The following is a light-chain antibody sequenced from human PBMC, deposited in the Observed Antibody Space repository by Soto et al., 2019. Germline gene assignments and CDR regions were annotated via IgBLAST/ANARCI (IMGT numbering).Light chain of an antibody. CDR1: SSDVGGSDY. CDR3: SSYTSSAPGVL. Sequence: QSALTQPASVSGSPGQSITISCSGTSSDVGGSDYVSWYQQHPGEAPKLMIYDVSYRPSGISNRFSGSKSGNTASLTISGLQAEDEADYFCSSYTSSAPGVLFGGGTKLNRP. V-gene: IGLV2-14*03. CDR2: DVS. J-gene: IGLJ2*01.